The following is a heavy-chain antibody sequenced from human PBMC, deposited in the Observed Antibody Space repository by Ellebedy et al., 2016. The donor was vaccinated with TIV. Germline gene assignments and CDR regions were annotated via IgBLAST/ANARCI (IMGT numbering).Heavy chain of an antibody. CDR3: ARDPYSSITPYYYYGMDV. D-gene: IGHD6-13*01. Sequence: GGSLRLSCTASGFSLSSYSMNWVRQAPGKGLEWVSYISASSRTIYYADSVKGRFTIFRDNAKNSLYLQMNILRDEDTAVYYCARDPYSSITPYYYYGMDVWGQGTTVTVSS. J-gene: IGHJ6*02. CDR2: ISASSRTI. CDR1: GFSLSSYS. V-gene: IGHV3-48*02.